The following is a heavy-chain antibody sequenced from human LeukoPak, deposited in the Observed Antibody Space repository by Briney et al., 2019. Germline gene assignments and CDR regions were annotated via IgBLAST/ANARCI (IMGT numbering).Heavy chain of an antibody. CDR3: ARHLNYCSGGSCYPYYFDY. D-gene: IGHD2-15*01. V-gene: IGHV4-39*01. CDR2: IYYSGST. CDR1: GGSISSSNYY. J-gene: IGHJ4*02. Sequence: PSETLSLTCTVSGGSISSSNYYWGWIRQPPGKGLEWIGSIYYSGSTHYNPSLKSRVTISVDTSKNQFSLTLSSVTAADTAVYYCARHLNYCSGGSCYPYYFDYWGQGTLVTVSS.